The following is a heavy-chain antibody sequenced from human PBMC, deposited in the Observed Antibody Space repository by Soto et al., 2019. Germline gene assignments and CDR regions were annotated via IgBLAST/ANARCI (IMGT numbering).Heavy chain of an antibody. D-gene: IGHD1-7*01. CDR2: IIPISGAA. CDR1: GGTFSNYV. V-gene: IGHV1-69*06. CDR3: ARDMTRTVVPYLDF. Sequence: QVQLVQSGAEVKKPGSSVKVSCKASGGTFSNYVVNWVRQAPGQGLEWMGRIIPISGAANYAQKFQGRVTITAEKSTSTSYMELRSLRSEDTAVYYCARDMTRTVVPYLDFWGQGTLVTVSS. J-gene: IGHJ4*02.